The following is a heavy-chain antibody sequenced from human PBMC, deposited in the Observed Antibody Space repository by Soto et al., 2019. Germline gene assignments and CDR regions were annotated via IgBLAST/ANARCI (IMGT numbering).Heavy chain of an antibody. CDR2: ISAYNGNT. CDR1: GYTFTSYG. J-gene: IGHJ6*02. D-gene: IGHD4-17*01. Sequence: ASVKVSCKASGYTFTSYGISWVRQAPGQGLEWMGWISAYNGNTNYAQKLQGRVTMTTDTSTSTAYMELSSLRSEDTAVYYCASQATVTKYYYYYGMDVWGQGTTVTVSS. CDR3: ASQATVTKYYYYYGMDV. V-gene: IGHV1-18*01.